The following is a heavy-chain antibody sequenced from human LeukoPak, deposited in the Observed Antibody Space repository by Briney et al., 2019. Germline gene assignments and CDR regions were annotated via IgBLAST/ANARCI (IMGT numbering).Heavy chain of an antibody. CDR3: ARVPHLDSSGYYYFDY. Sequence: SETLSLTCTVSGGSISSSSYYWGWIRQPPGKGLEWIGSIYYSGSTYYNPSLKSRVTISVDTSKNQFSLKLSSVTAADTAVYYCARVPHLDSSGYYYFDYWGQGTLVTVSS. CDR1: GGSISSSSYY. CDR2: IYYSGST. V-gene: IGHV4-39*07. D-gene: IGHD3-22*01. J-gene: IGHJ4*02.